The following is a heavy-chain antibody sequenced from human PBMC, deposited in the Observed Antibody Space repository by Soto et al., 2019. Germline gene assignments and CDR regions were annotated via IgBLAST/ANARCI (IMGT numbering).Heavy chain of an antibody. CDR1: GFSFSNAW. V-gene: IGHV3-15*01. CDR2: IKSKTDGGTR. J-gene: IGHJ3*01. D-gene: IGHD2-2*01. Sequence: PGGSLRLSCVASGFSFSNAWMSWVRQAPGKGLEWVGRIKSKTDGGTRDYAAPVKGRLTISRDDSKNTLYLQMNSLKTEDTAVYYCAKDGPDSSDGFDVWGQGTMVTVSS. CDR3: AKDGPDSSDGFDV.